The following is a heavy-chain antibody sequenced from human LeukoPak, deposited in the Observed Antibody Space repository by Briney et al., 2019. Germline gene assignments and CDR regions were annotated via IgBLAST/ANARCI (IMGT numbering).Heavy chain of an antibody. CDR1: GFTFSSYA. J-gene: IGHJ4*02. V-gene: IGHV3-30*04. Sequence: PGGSLRLSCAASGFTFSSYAMHWVRQAPGKGLEWVAVISYDGSNKYYAGSVKGRFTISRDNSKNTLYLQMNSLRAEDTAVYYCARQNTPHGNFDYWGQGTLVTVSS. CDR3: ARQNTPHGNFDY. CDR2: ISYDGSNK. D-gene: IGHD1-26*01.